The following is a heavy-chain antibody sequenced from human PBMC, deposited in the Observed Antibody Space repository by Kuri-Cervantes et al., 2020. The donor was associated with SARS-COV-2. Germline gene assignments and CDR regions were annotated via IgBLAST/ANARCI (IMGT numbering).Heavy chain of an antibody. CDR3: ARRREITGGIYYYYYYMDV. V-gene: IGHV4-61*05. D-gene: IGHD7-27*01. CDR2: IYYSGST. Sequence: SETLSLTCTVSGGSISSSSYYWGWIRQPPGKGLEWIGYIYYSGSTNYNPSLKSRVTISVDTSKNQFSLKLSSVTAADTAVYYCARRREITGGIYYYYYYMDVWGKGTTVTVSS. CDR1: GGSISSSSYY. J-gene: IGHJ6*03.